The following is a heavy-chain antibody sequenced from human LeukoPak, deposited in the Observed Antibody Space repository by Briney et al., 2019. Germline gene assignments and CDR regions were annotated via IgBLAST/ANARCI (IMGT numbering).Heavy chain of an antibody. Sequence: GGSLRLSCVASGFVISNHYMSWVRQAPGKALEGGSVINRGGPIFYADSVKARFTICRNIPKNTLYLQMNNLRVEDSDMYFCARSSSAIYHYFHYWGQGTLVGVSS. V-gene: IGHV3-66*01. J-gene: IGHJ4*02. CDR1: GFVISNHY. CDR3: ARSSSAIYHYFHY. D-gene: IGHD2-2*01. CDR2: INRGGPI.